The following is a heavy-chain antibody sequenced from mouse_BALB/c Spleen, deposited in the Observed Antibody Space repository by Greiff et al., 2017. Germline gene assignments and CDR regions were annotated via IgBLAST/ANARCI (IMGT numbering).Heavy chain of an antibody. CDR3: ARSSDGYYKYFDV. D-gene: IGHD2-3*01. J-gene: IGHJ1*01. CDR2: ISSGSSTI. Sequence: EVKVVESGGGLVQPGGSRKLSCAASGFTFSSFGMHWVRQAPEKGLEWVAYISSGSSTIYYADTVKGRFTISRDNPKNTLFLQMTSLRSEDTAMYYCARSSDGYYKYFDVWGAGTTVTVSS. CDR1: GFTFSSFG. V-gene: IGHV5-17*02.